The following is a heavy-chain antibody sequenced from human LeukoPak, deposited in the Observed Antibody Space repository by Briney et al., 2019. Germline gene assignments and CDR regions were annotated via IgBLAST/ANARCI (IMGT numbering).Heavy chain of an antibody. CDR1: GGTFSSYA. CDR3: ASSYSSSSLFYYYMDV. D-gene: IGHD6-6*01. J-gene: IGHJ6*03. V-gene: IGHV1-69*13. Sequence: ASVKVSCKASGGTFSSYAISWVRQAPGQGLEWMGGIIPIFGTANYAQKFQGRVTITADESTSAAYMELSSLRSEDTAVYYCASSYSSSSLFYYYMDVWGKGTTVTVSS. CDR2: IIPIFGTA.